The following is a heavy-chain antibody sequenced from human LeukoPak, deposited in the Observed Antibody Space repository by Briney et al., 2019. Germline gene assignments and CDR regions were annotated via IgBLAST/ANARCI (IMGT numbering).Heavy chain of an antibody. CDR1: GFTFSSYY. Sequence: AGSLRLSCAASGFTFSSYYMQWVRQTPGKGLEWVGNMTNSGKNTFYGEAVKGRFTISRDNSQNTLYLQMNSLRAEDTAVYYCARGVHSASFKIYYFDYWGQGTLVTVSS. J-gene: IGHJ4*02. V-gene: IGHV3-33*05. CDR2: MTNSGKNT. CDR3: ARGVHSASFKIYYFDY. D-gene: IGHD1-26*01.